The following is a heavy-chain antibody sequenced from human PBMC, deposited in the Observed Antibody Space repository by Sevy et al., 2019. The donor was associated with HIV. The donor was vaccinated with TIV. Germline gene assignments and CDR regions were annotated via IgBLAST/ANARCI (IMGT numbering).Heavy chain of an antibody. CDR1: GGSFSNFP. V-gene: IGHV1-69*13. D-gene: IGHD3-22*01. J-gene: IGHJ3*02. Sequence: ASVKVSCKASGGSFSNFPVSWVRQAPGQGLEWMGMIISKFGTTDNAQKFQGRVTITADESTTTAYMELTSLRSEDTAVYYCAREIPDYVSGYYSVDAFDIWGQGTKATVSS. CDR3: AREIPDYVSGYYSVDAFDI. CDR2: IISKFGTT.